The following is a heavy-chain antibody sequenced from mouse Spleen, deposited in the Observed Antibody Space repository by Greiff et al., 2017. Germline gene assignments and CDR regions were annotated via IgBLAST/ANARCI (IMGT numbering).Heavy chain of an antibody. Sequence: EVHLVESGGGLVKPGGSLKLSCAASGFTFSDYGMAWVRQAPGKGPEWVAFISNLAYSIYYADTVTGRFTISRENAKNTLYLEMSSLRSEDTAMYYCARLGYAMDYWGQGTSVTVSS. CDR2: ISNLAYSI. J-gene: IGHJ4*01. V-gene: IGHV5-15*01. CDR3: ARLGYAMDY. D-gene: IGHD3-3*01. CDR1: GFTFSDYG.